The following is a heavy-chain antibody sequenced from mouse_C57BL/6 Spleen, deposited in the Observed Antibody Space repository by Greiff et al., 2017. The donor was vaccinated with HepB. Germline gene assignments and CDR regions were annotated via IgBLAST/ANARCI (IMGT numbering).Heavy chain of an antibody. CDR1: GYTFTSYW. CDR3: HYGSSY. V-gene: IGHV1-50*01. Sequence: QVQLQQSGAELVKPGASVKLSCKASGYTFTSYWMQWVKQRPGQGLEWIGEIDPSDSYTNYNQKFKGKATLTVDTSSSTAYMQLSSLTSEDSAVYYCHYGSSYWGQGTTLTVSS. J-gene: IGHJ2*01. D-gene: IGHD1-1*01. CDR2: IDPSDSYT.